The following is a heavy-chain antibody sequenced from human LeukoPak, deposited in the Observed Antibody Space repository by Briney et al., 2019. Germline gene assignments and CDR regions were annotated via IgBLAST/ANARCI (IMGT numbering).Heavy chain of an antibody. J-gene: IGHJ3*02. CDR1: GGTFSSYA. D-gene: IGHD2-15*01. V-gene: IGHV1-69*04. CDR2: IIPILGIA. Sequence: ASVKVSCKASGGTFSSYAISWVRQAPGQGLEWMGRIIPILGIANYAQKFQGRVTITADKSTSTAYMELSSLRSEDTAVYYCARDGHGSWVSDAFDIWGQGTMDTVSS. CDR3: ARDGHGSWVSDAFDI.